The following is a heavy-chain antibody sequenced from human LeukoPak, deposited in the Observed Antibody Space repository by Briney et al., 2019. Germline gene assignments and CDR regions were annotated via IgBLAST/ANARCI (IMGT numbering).Heavy chain of an antibody. CDR1: GGSISSSNW. V-gene: IGHV4-4*02. Sequence: PSETLSLTCAVSGGSISSSNWWSWVRQPPGKGLEWIGYIYYSGSTNYNPSLKSRVTISEDTSKNQFSLKLSSVTAADTAVYYCARGDCSGGSCYYYYYLDVWGKGTTVTISS. J-gene: IGHJ6*03. D-gene: IGHD2-15*01. CDR2: IYYSGST. CDR3: ARGDCSGGSCYYYYYLDV.